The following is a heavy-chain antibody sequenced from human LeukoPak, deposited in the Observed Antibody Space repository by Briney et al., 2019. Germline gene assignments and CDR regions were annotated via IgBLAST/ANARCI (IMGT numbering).Heavy chain of an antibody. D-gene: IGHD3-9*01. CDR3: ASGNNDWSL. CDR1: GFTLSNNY. V-gene: IGHV3-7*03. CDR2: INQGGSEK. Sequence: GGSLRLSCAASGFTLSNNYMSWVRQAPGKGLEWVANINQGGSEKYYVDSVKGRFTISRDNAKNSLYLQMNSLRTEDTAVYYCASGNNDWSLGGQGTLVTVSS. J-gene: IGHJ4*02.